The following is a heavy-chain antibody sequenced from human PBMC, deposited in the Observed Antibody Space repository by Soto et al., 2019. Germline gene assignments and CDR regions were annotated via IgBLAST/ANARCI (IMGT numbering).Heavy chain of an antibody. J-gene: IGHJ4*02. D-gene: IGHD5-18*01. CDR1: GFAFDVHS. CDR3: VKEVETVRLVAFAL. V-gene: IGHV3-21*04. Sequence: GGSLRLSCEASGFAFDVHSMNWVRQVPGRGLEWVASITSHSVYIWYADSVRGRFTISRDNSKNIVYLQMNSLRVDDTALYYCVKEVETVRLVAFALWGQGTQVTVSS. CDR2: ITSHSVYI.